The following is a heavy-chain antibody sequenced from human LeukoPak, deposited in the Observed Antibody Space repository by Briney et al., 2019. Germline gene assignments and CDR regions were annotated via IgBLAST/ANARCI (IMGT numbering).Heavy chain of an antibody. V-gene: IGHV3-74*01. J-gene: IGHJ2*01. CDR3: VRLYKIEGADL. Sequence: GSLRLSCAASGFTFSTYWMHWVRQPPGKGLVWVSSIRNDGTTTNYADSVKGRFTISRDNAKNTLYLQMNSLRAEDTAVYYCVRLYKIEGADLWGRGTLVTVSS. CDR1: GFTFSTYW. D-gene: IGHD1-14*01. CDR2: IRNDGTTT.